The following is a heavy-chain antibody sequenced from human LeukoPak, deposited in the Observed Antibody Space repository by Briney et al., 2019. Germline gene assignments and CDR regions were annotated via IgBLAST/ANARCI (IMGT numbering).Heavy chain of an antibody. V-gene: IGHV1-46*01. CDR2: INPSGGST. Sequence: GASAKVSCKASGYTFTSYYMHWVRQAPGQGLEWMGIINPSGGSTSYAQKFQGRVTMTRDMSTSTVYMELSSLRSEDTAVYYCARVGVAARRTYYFDYWGQGTLVTVSS. CDR1: GYTFTSYY. CDR3: ARVGVAARRTYYFDY. J-gene: IGHJ4*02. D-gene: IGHD6-6*01.